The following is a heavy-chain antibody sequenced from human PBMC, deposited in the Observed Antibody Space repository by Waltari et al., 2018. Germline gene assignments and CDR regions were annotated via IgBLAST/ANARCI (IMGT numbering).Heavy chain of an antibody. CDR3: ARVVYAMEFDP. Sequence: EEQLVESGGGLVQPGGSLLVSCAASGFIFSSYSMSWVRQAPGKGLEWLSYISSRSDTIFYADSVKGRFTISRDNGKNSLYLQMNSLRAEDTAVYYCARVVYAMEFDPWGQGTLVTVSS. D-gene: IGHD2-8*01. CDR1: GFIFSSYS. CDR2: ISSRSDTI. J-gene: IGHJ5*02. V-gene: IGHV3-48*04.